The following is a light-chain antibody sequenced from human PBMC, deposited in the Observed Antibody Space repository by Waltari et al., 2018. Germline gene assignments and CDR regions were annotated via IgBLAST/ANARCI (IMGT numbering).Light chain of an antibody. CDR3: QEYNTYPPT. Sequence: DIQMTQSPSSLSPSVGDRVIITCRASQGINTYLAWFQQKPGKAPKSLIYAASTLQSGVSSSFSGSGSGTNFTLTTSSLQPKDCATYYRQEYNTYPPTFGGGPRVEI. CDR1: QGINTY. CDR2: AAS. V-gene: IGKV1-16*01. J-gene: IGKJ4*01.